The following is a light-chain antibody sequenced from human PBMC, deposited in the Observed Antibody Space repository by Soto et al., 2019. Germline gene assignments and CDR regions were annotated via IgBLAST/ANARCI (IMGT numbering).Light chain of an antibody. Sequence: EIVLTQSPATLSLSPGERATLSCRASQSVSRTYLAWYQQKPGQAPRLLIYAASSRATGIPDRFSGSGSGTDFTLTISRLEPEDVAVYYCQHYGNSLWTFGQGTKVDI. V-gene: IGKV3-20*01. CDR1: QSVSRTY. CDR3: QHYGNSLWT. CDR2: AAS. J-gene: IGKJ1*01.